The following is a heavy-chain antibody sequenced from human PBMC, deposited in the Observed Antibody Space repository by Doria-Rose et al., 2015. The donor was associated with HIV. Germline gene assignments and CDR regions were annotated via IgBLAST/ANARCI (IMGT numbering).Heavy chain of an antibody. CDR3: ARIKSSRWYHKYYVDF. J-gene: IGHJ4*02. CDR1: GVSLSSPGMG. Sequence: QVQLVQSGPVLVKPAETLTLTCTVSGVSLSSPGMGVSWIRQPPGKALEWLANIFSDDERSYKTSLKSRLNISRVTSKSQVVLTMTDMHPGDTATYYCARIKSSRWYHKYYVDFWGQGTLVIVSA. D-gene: IGHD6-13*01. V-gene: IGHV2-26*01. CDR2: IFSDDER.